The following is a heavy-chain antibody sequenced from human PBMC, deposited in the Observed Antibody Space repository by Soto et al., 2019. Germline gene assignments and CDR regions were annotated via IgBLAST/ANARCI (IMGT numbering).Heavy chain of an antibody. J-gene: IGHJ6*03. CDR3: AKGVDSSSWYAPYYYYYMDV. V-gene: IGHV6-1*01. Sequence: KQSQTLSLTCAISGDSVSSNSAAWNWIRQSPSRGLEWLGRTYYRSKWYNDYAVSVKSRITINPDTSKNQFSLQLNSVTPEDTTVYYCAKGVDSSSWYAPYYYYYMDVWGKGTTVTVSS. CDR1: GDSVSSNSAA. D-gene: IGHD6-13*01. CDR2: TYYRSKWYN.